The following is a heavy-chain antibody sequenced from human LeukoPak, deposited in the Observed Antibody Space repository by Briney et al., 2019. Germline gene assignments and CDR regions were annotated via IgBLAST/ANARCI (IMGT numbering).Heavy chain of an antibody. CDR2: IIPILGTA. D-gene: IGHD5-18*01. V-gene: IGHV1-69*13. CDR1: GGTFSSYA. CDR3: ASKRGYSYGLDY. J-gene: IGHJ4*02. Sequence: SVKVSCKASGGTFSSYAISWVRQASGQGLEWMGGIIPILGTANYAQKFQGRVTITADESTSTGYMELSSLRSEDTAVYYCASKRGYSYGLDYWGQGTLVTVSS.